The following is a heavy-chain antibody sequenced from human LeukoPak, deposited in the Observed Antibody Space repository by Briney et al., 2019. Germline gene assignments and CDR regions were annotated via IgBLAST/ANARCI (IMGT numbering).Heavy chain of an antibody. Sequence: SETLSLTCTVSGGSISSYYWSWIRQPPGKGLEWIGYIYYSGSTNYNPSLKSRVTISVDTSKNQFSLKLSSVTAADTAVYYCAREVPWFGELPNWFDPWAREPWSPSPQ. CDR1: GGSISSYY. CDR2: IYYSGST. V-gene: IGHV4-59*01. J-gene: IGHJ5*02. D-gene: IGHD3-10*01. CDR3: AREVPWFGELPNWFDP.